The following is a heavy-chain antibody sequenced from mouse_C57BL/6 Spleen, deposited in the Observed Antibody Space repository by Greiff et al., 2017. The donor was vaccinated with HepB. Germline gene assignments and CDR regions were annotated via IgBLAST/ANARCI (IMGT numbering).Heavy chain of an antibody. V-gene: IGHV10-1*01. D-gene: IGHD2-4*01. CDR2: IRSKSNNYAT. Sequence: EAGGGLVQPKGSLKLSCAASGFSFNTYAMNWVRQAPGKGLEWVARIRSKSNNYATYYADSVKDRFTISRDDSESMLYLQMNNLKTEDTAMYYCVRDDYHYSAWFAYWGQGTLVTVSA. CDR3: VRDDYHYSAWFAY. J-gene: IGHJ3*01. CDR1: GFSFNTYA.